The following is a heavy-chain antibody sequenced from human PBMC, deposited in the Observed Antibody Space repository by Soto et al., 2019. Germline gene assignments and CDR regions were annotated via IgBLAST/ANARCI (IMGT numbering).Heavy chain of an antibody. V-gene: IGHV4-31*03. J-gene: IGHJ6*02. CDR1: GGSISSGGYY. CDR3: ARDRPSTFGMDV. Sequence: SETLSLTCTVSGGSISSGGYYWSWIRQHPGKGLEWIGYIYYSGSTYYNPSLKSRVTISVDTSKNQFSLKLSSVTDAATAVYYGARDRPSTFGMDVWGQGTTVTFSS. CDR2: IYYSGST. D-gene: IGHD3-16*01.